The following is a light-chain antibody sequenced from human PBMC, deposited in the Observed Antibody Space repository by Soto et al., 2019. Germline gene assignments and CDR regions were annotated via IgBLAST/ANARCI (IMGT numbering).Light chain of an antibody. Sequence: DIQMTQSPSSLSASVGDRVIITCRTSQSISYYLNWYQQKPGKAPKLLIYAASSLQSGVPSRFSGSGSGTDFTLTISSLQPDDSATYYCQQGYGTPRAFGQGTKVEIK. V-gene: IGKV1-39*01. CDR1: QSISYY. J-gene: IGKJ1*01. CDR2: AAS. CDR3: QQGYGTPRA.